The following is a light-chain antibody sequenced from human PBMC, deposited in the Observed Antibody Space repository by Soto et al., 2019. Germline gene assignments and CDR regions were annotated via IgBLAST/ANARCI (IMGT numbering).Light chain of an antibody. V-gene: IGLV6-57*03. CDR3: QSYDRSAVV. Sequence: NFMLTQPHSVSESPGKTVTISCTRSSGSIASNYVQWYQQRPGSAPTTVIYEDNQRPSGVPDRFSGSIDSSSNSASLTISGLKTEEEADYYCQSYDRSAVVFGGGTQLTVL. J-gene: IGLJ2*01. CDR2: EDN. CDR1: SGSIASNY.